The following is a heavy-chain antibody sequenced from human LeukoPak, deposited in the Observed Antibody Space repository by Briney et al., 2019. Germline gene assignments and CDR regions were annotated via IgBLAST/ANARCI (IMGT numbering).Heavy chain of an antibody. J-gene: IGHJ4*02. V-gene: IGHV3-49*03. CDR1: GFTFGDYA. Sequence: GGSLRLSCTASGFTFGDYAMSWFRQAPGKGLEWVGFIRSKAYGGTTEYAASVKGRFTISRDDSKSIAYLQMNSLKTEDTAVYYCTRDKSDYVWGRRFDYWGQGTLVAVSS. CDR3: TRDKSDYVWGRRFDY. D-gene: IGHD3-16*01. CDR2: IRSKAYGGTT.